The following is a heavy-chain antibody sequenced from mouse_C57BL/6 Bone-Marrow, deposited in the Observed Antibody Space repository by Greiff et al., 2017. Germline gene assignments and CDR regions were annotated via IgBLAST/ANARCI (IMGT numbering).Heavy chain of an antibody. CDR2: SRNKANAYTT. J-gene: IGHJ1*03. V-gene: IGHV7-1*01. D-gene: IGHD1-1*01. CDR1: GFTFSDFY. CDR3: ARDASYYDGSRVYWYFDV. Sequence: EVKVVESGGGLVQSGRSLRLSCATSGFTFSDFYMEWVRQAPGTGLEWIAASRNKANAYTTAYSASVKGRFIVDGDTSQSILYLQMNALRAEDTAIYSCARDASYYDGSRVYWYFDVWGTGTTVTVSS.